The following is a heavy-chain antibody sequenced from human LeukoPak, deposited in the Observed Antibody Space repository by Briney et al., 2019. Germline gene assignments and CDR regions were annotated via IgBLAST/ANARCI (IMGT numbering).Heavy chain of an antibody. CDR1: GYTFTSYY. CDR2: INPSGGST. CDR3: ARDGAHGDYGNY. Sequence: ASVKVSCKASGYTFTSYYMHWVRQAPGQGLEWMGIINPSGGSTSYAQKFQGRVTMTRDTSTSTVYMELSSPRSEDTAVYYCARDGAHGDYGNYWGQGTLVTVSS. J-gene: IGHJ4*02. D-gene: IGHD4-17*01. V-gene: IGHV1-46*01.